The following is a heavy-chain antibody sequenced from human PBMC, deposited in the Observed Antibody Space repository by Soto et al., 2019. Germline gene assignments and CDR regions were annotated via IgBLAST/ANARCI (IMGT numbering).Heavy chain of an antibody. Sequence: QVQLVQSGAEVKKPGASVKVSCKASGYTFTSYGISWVRQAPGQGLEWMGWISAYNGNTNYAQKLQGRVTMTTDTSTSTAYMELRSLGSDDTAVYYCARLQRITIFGVVTMRGAFDIWGQGTMVTVSS. CDR3: ARLQRITIFGVVTMRGAFDI. CDR1: GYTFTSYG. J-gene: IGHJ3*02. V-gene: IGHV1-18*01. CDR2: ISAYNGNT. D-gene: IGHD3-3*01.